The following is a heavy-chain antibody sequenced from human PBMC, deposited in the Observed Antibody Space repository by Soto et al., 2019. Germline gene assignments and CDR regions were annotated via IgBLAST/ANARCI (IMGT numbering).Heavy chain of an antibody. CDR3: AGGTDRRKVGD. CDR2: IYYTGST. J-gene: IGHJ4*02. D-gene: IGHD1-26*01. V-gene: IGHV4-61*03. CDR1: GGSVSSGHYY. Sequence: QVQLQESGPGLVKSSETLSLTCTVSGGSVSSGHYYWNWIRQPPGKGLEWIGYIYYTGSTNYNPSPERRLTTSLDLSKNHFPLKLISVTAADTAVYYCAGGTDRRKVGDWGQGTLVTVSS.